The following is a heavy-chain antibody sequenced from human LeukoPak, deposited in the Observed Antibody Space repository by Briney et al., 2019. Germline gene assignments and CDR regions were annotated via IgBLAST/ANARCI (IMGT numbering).Heavy chain of an antibody. Sequence: GGSLRLSCAASGFTFSSYTMSWVRQAPGKGLEWVSSISSSGSFIYYADSVKGRFTISRDNAKNSLYLQMNSLRAEDTAVYYCAGRRGDCGYYGLDVWAQGSTVTVSS. D-gene: IGHD2-21*02. CDR1: GFTFSSYT. J-gene: IGHJ6*02. CDR3: AGRRGDCGYYGLDV. CDR2: ISSSGSFI. V-gene: IGHV3-21*01.